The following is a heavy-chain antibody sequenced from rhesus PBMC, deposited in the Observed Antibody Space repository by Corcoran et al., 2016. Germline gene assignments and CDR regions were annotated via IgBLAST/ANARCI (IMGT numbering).Heavy chain of an antibody. CDR1: VFTFSRYG. Sequence: EVQLGETGGGLVQPGGSLKPSCAPSVFTFSRYGMIWVRPPPGKGLEGVSAIISGRSSTDYADYVKGRFTISRDNSKNTLSLQMNSRRAEDTAVYYCAKAYGSSYGRDDWGQGVLVTVSS. CDR3: AKAYGSSYGRDD. D-gene: IGHD4-29*01. J-gene: IGHJ4*01. CDR2: IISGRSST. V-gene: IGHV3S5*01.